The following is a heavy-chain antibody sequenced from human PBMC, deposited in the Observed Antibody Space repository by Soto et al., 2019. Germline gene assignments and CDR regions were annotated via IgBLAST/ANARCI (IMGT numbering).Heavy chain of an antibody. Sequence: SETLSLTCAVYVVSFRGYYWSWIRHPPGKGLEWIGEINHSGSTNYNPSLKSRVTISVDTSKNQFSLKLSSVTAADTAVYYCERGQRRGIAVAGTQAIPYYYYYGMDVWGQGTTVTVSS. V-gene: IGHV4-34*01. CDR3: ERGQRRGIAVAGTQAIPYYYYYGMDV. CDR1: VVSFRGYY. D-gene: IGHD6-19*01. J-gene: IGHJ6*02. CDR2: INHSGST.